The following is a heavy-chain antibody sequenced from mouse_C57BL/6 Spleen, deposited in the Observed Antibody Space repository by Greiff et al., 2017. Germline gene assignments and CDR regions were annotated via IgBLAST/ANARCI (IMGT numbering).Heavy chain of an antibody. V-gene: IGHV1-15*01. CDR3: TRPYGNPWFAY. D-gene: IGHD2-1*01. Sequence: VQLQQSGAELVRPGASVTLPCTASGYTFTDYEMHWVKQTPVHGLEWIGAIDPETGGTAYNQKFKGKAILTADKSSSTAYMQLRSLTSEDSAVYYCTRPYGNPWFAYWGKGTLVTVSA. CDR1: GYTFTDYE. J-gene: IGHJ3*01. CDR2: IDPETGGT.